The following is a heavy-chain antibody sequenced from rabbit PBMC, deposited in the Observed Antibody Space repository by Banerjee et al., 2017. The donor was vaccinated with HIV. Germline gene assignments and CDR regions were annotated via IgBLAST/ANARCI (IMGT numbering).Heavy chain of an antibody. CDR3: ARHVHYVGSDL. D-gene: IGHD4-2*01. CDR1: GFSFSNSYY. CDR2: IYGGDSGST. J-gene: IGHJ3*01. V-gene: IGHV1S40*01. Sequence: QSLEESGGDLVKPGASLTLTCTASGFSFSNSYYMCWVRQAPGKGLDWVACIYGGDSGSTAYATWAKGRVTISKTSSTTVTLQMTGLTAADTATYFCARHVHYVGSDLWGQGTLVTVS.